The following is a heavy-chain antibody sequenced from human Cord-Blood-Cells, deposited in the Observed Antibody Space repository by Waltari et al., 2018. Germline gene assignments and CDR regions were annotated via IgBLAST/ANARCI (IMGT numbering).Heavy chain of an antibody. V-gene: IGHV4-59*01. Sequence: QVQLQESGPGLVKPSETLSLTCTVSGGSISSYYWSWIRQPPGKGLEWIGYIYYSGSTNYNPSLKSRVTISVDTAKNQFSLKLSSVTAVDTAVYYCARGDFWSGYYILSPSYYYYYMDVWGKGTTVTVSS. D-gene: IGHD3-3*01. CDR3: ARGDFWSGYYILSPSYYYYYMDV. CDR1: GGSISSYY. J-gene: IGHJ6*03. CDR2: IYYSGST.